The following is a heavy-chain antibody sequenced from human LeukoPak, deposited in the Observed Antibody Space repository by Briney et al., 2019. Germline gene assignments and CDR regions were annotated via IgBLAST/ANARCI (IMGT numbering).Heavy chain of an antibody. Sequence: GTSLRLSCAASGFTFRNFGMHWVRQAPGKGLEWVAIIWYDGGKSYYADSVKDRFTFSRDNSKNTVYLQMNSLRADDTAVYFCVRDRGGYHYFDYWGQGTLVTVSS. CDR2: IWYDGGKS. CDR1: GFTFRNFG. D-gene: IGHD3-16*02. V-gene: IGHV3-33*01. J-gene: IGHJ4*02. CDR3: VRDRGGYHYFDY.